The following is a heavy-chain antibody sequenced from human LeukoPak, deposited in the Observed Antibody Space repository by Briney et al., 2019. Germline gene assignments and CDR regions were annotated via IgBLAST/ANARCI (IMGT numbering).Heavy chain of an antibody. CDR2: ISSSSSYM. CDR1: GFTFSSYS. J-gene: IGHJ4*02. V-gene: IGHV3-21*01. CDR3: ARDWGSSSPLDY. D-gene: IGHD6-13*01. Sequence: PGGSLRLSCAASGFTFSSYSMNWVRQAPGKGLEWVSFISSSSSYMHYTDSVKGRFTISRDNAKNSLYLQVNSLRAEDTAVYYCARDWGSSSPLDYWGQGTLVTVSS.